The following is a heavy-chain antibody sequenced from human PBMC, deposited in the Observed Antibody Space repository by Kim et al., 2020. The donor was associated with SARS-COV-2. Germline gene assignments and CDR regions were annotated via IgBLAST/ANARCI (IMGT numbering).Heavy chain of an antibody. CDR3: TTVPLWFGELLPRPYYYYGMDV. J-gene: IGHJ6*02. V-gene: IGHV3-15*01. CDR2: IKSKTDGGTT. D-gene: IGHD3-10*01. CDR1: GFTFSNAW. Sequence: GGSLRLSCAASGFTFSNAWMSWVRQAPGKGLEWVGRIKSKTDGGTTDYAAPVKGRFTISRDDSKNTLYLQMNSLKTEDTAVYYCTTVPLWFGELLPRPYYYYGMDVWGQGTTVTVSS.